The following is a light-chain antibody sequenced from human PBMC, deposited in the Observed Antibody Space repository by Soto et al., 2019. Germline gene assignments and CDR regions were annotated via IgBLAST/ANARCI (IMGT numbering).Light chain of an antibody. CDR3: QQYSTWPPRYT. CDR2: RAS. V-gene: IGKV3-15*01. J-gene: IGKJ2*01. Sequence: EIVMTQSPATLSVSPGGRATRSCRASQSVSSYLAWYQQRPGQPPRLLIYRASTRATGIPARFSGSGSGTEFSLTISSLQSEDFAVYYCQQYSTWPPRYTFGQGTQLEI. CDR1: QSVSSY.